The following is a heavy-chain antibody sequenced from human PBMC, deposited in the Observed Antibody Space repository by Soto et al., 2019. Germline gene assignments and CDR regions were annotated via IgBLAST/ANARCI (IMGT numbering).Heavy chain of an antibody. J-gene: IGHJ4*02. CDR1: GGSISSYY. Sequence: SETLSLTCTVSGGSISSYYWSWIRQPPGKGLEWIGYIYYSGSTNYNPSLKSRVTISVDTSKNQFSLKLSSVTAADTAVYYCARDPAKYYFDYWGQGTLVTVSS. CDR2: IYYSGST. CDR3: ARDPAKYYFDY. V-gene: IGHV4-59*01. D-gene: IGHD2-2*01.